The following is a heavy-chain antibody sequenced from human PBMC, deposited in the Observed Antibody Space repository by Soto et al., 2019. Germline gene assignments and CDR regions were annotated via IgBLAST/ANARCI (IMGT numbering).Heavy chain of an antibody. CDR1: GFTVSSNY. D-gene: IGHD6-6*01. J-gene: IGHJ6*02. V-gene: IGHV3-53*01. CDR2: IYSGGST. Sequence: EVQLVESGGGLIQPGGSLRLSCAASGFTVSSNYMSWVRQAPGKGLEWVSVIYSGGSTYYADSVKGRFTISRDNSKNTLYLQMNSLRAEDTAVYYCASRVSSSSSQYYYYGMDVWGQGTTVTVSS. CDR3: ASRVSSSSSQYYYYGMDV.